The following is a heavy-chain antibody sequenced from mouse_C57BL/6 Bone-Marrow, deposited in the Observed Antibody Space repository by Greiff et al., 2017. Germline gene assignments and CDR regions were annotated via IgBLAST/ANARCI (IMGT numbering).Heavy chain of an antibody. D-gene: IGHD2-2*01. Sequence: VQRVESGAELARPGASVKLSCKASGYTFTSYGISWVKQRTGQGLEWIGEIYPRSGNTYYNEKFKGKATLTADKSSSTAYMELRSLTSEDSAVYFCARGFYGYDWFAYWGQGTLVTVSA. CDR2: IYPRSGNT. J-gene: IGHJ3*01. CDR3: ARGFYGYDWFAY. CDR1: GYTFTSYG. V-gene: IGHV1-81*01.